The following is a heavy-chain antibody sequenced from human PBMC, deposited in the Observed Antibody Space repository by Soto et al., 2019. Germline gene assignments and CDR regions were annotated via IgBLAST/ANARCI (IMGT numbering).Heavy chain of an antibody. V-gene: IGHV4-59*01. J-gene: IGHJ4*02. D-gene: IGHD3-3*02. Sequence: SDTLSLTCTVSGGSISIYYWSWIRQPPGKGLEWIGYIYYSGSTNYNPSLKSRVTISVDTSKNQFSLKLSSVTAADTAVYYCAGLASDNFDYWGPATLLTVSS. CDR1: GGSISIYY. CDR3: AGLASDNFDY. CDR2: IYYSGST.